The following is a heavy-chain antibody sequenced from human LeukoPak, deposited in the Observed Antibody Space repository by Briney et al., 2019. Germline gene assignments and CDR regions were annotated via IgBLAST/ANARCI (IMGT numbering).Heavy chain of an antibody. V-gene: IGHV4-59*01. CDR1: GGSLSSYY. J-gene: IGHJ3*02. D-gene: IGHD3-9*01. CDR3: ARARYVNSFYAFDI. Sequence: PSEALSLTRPVSGGSLSSYYWSWLRLPAGKGLAGIGYLSKSGNTNYSPSLKRQVTIFGDTSKNQFFLKLSSVTAADTAVYYCARARYVNSFYAFDIWGQGTLVTVSS. CDR2: LSKSGNT.